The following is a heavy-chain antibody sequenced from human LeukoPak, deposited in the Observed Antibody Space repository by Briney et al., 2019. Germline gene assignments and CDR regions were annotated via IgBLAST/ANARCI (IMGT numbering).Heavy chain of an antibody. D-gene: IGHD3-16*01. CDR1: GFTFSTYG. Sequence: PGRSLRLSCAASGFTFSTYGMHWVRRAPGKGLEWVAIIWYDGSNTYYADSVKGRFTISRDNSKNTLYLEMNSLRAEDTAVYYCAPDHGGFWGQGTLVTVSS. CDR2: IWYDGSNT. V-gene: IGHV3-33*01. CDR3: APDHGGF. J-gene: IGHJ4*02.